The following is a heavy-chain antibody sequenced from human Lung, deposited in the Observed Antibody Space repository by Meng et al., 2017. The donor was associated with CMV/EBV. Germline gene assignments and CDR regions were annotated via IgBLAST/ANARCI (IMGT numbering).Heavy chain of an antibody. CDR2: IIPIFGTA. V-gene: IGHV1-69*05. Sequence: SVXVSCKASGGTFSSYAISWVRQAPGQGLEWMGGIIPIFGTANYAQKFQGRVTITTDESTSTAYMELSSLRSEDTAVYYCARTTYQLKHLSYSSSWFLWCDPWXQGTXVTVSS. D-gene: IGHD6-13*01. CDR1: GGTFSSYA. J-gene: IGHJ5*02. CDR3: ARTTYQLKHLSYSSSWFLWCDP.